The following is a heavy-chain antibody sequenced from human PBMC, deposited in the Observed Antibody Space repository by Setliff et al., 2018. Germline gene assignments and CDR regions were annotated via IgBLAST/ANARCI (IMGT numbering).Heavy chain of an antibody. J-gene: IGHJ4*02. CDR2: INHRGRT. D-gene: IGHD6-6*01. CDR1: GGTFSDYY. Sequence: SETLSLTCAAYGGTFSDYYWTWIRQPPGKGLEWIGEINHRGRTNYNPSLKSRATISIDTSKDQFSLKLISMSAADTAVYFCARGRNIAARLLDSWGQGALVTVSS. V-gene: IGHV4-34*01. CDR3: ARGRNIAARLLDS.